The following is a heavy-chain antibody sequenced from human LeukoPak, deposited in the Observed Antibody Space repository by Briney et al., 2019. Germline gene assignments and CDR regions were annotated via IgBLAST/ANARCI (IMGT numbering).Heavy chain of an antibody. CDR2: VNSDGSST. CDR1: GFTFSSYW. CDR3: ARDDAGYSYDPRGWFDP. V-gene: IGHV3-74*01. D-gene: IGHD5-18*01. J-gene: IGHJ5*02. Sequence: GGSLRLSCAASGFTFSSYWMHWVRQAPGKGLVWVSRVNSDGSSTSYADSVKGRFTISRDNAKNTLYLQMNSLRAEDTAVYYCARDDAGYSYDPRGWFDPWGQGTLVTVSS.